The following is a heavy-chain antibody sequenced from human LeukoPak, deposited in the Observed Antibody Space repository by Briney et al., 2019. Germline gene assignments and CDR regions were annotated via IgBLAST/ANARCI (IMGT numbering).Heavy chain of an antibody. CDR3: ARSNTDWYFDY. V-gene: IGHV1-69*06. CDR1: GGTFSSYA. D-gene: IGHD3/OR15-3a*01. CDR2: IIPIFGTA. Sequence: SVKVSCKACGGTFSSYAISWVRQAPGQGLEWVGGIIPIFGTANYAQKFQGRVTITADKTTSTAYMELSSLRSEDTDVYYCARSNTDWYFDYWGQGTLVTVSS. J-gene: IGHJ4*02.